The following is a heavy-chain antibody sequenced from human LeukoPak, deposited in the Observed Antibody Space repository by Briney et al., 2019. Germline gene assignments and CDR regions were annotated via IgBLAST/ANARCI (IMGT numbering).Heavy chain of an antibody. Sequence: PSETLSLTCAVYGGSFSGYYWSWIRQPPGKGLEWIGEINHSGSTNYNPSLKSRVTISVDTSKNQFSLKLSSVTAADTAVYYCARLDGDLYYFDYWGQGTLVTVSS. J-gene: IGHJ4*02. D-gene: IGHD4-17*01. CDR3: ARLDGDLYYFDY. CDR2: INHSGST. CDR1: GGSFSGYY. V-gene: IGHV4-34*01.